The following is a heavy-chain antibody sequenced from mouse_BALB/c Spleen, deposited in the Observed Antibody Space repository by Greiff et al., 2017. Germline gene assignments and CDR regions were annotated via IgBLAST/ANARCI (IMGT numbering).Heavy chain of an antibody. J-gene: IGHJ4*01. D-gene: IGHD2-4*01. CDR2: ISSGGSYT. Sequence: VESGGDLVKPGGSLKLSCAASGFTFSSYGMSWVRQTPDKRLEWVATISSGGSYTYYPDSVKGRFTISRDNAKNTLYLQMSSLKSEDTAMYYCARPYDYDGSYAMDYWGQGTSVTVSS. V-gene: IGHV5-6*01. CDR3: ARPYDYDGSYAMDY. CDR1: GFTFSSYG.